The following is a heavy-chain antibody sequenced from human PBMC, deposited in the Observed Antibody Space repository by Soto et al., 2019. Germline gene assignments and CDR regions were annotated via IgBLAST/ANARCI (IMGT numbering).Heavy chain of an antibody. V-gene: IGHV3-21*01. J-gene: IGHJ4*02. CDR1: GFTFSSYS. Sequence: GGSLRLSCAASGFTFSSYSMNWVRQAPGKGLEWVSSISSSSSYIYYAGSVKGRFTISRDNAKNSLYLQMNSLRAEDTAVYYCARDPDPYKQWLVQVYWGQGTLVTVSS. CDR2: ISSSSSYI. D-gene: IGHD6-19*01. CDR3: ARDPDPYKQWLVQVY.